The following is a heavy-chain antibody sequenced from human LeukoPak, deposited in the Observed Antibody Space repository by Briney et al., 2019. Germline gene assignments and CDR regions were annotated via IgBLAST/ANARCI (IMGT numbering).Heavy chain of an antibody. CDR2: INHSGST. J-gene: IGHJ5*02. V-gene: IGHV4-34*01. Sequence: PSETLSLTCAVYGGSFSGYYWSWIRQPPGKGLEWIGEINHSGSTNYNPSLKSRVTISVDTSKNQFSLKLSSVTAADTAVYYCARASAPLGYDFWSGRKNWFDPWGQGTLVTVSS. CDR3: ARASAPLGYDFWSGRKNWFDP. D-gene: IGHD3-3*01. CDR1: GGSFSGYY.